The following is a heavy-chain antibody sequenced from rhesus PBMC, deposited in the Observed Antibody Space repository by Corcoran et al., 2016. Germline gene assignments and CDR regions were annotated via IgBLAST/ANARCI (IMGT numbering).Heavy chain of an antibody. CDR3: ARGSIAADLYGLDS. D-gene: IGHD6-13*01. V-gene: IGHV2-174*01. Sequence: QVTLKESGPALVKPTQTLTLTCTFSGFSLTTSGMGVGWIRQPPGKALGWLALIYWDDDKRYKPSLKSRLTISKDTSKNQVVLTMTNMDPVDTATYYCARGSIAADLYGLDSWGQGVVVTVSS. J-gene: IGHJ6*01. CDR1: GFSLTTSGMG. CDR2: IYWDDDK.